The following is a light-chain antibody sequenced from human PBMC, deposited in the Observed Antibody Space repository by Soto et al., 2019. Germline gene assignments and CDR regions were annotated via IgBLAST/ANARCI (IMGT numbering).Light chain of an antibody. CDR2: DAS. J-gene: IGKJ4*01. V-gene: IGKV1-33*01. CDR1: QDISNY. Sequence: DIQMTQSPSSLSASVGDRVTITCQARQDISNYLNWYQQKPGKAPKLLIYDASNLETGVPSRFSGSGSETDFTFTISSLQPEDIATYYCQQYDNLPLTFGGGTKVEIK. CDR3: QQYDNLPLT.